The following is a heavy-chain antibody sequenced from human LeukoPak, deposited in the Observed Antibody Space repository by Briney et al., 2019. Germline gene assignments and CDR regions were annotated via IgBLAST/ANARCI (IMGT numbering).Heavy chain of an antibody. J-gene: IGHJ4*02. Sequence: GGSLRLSCAASGFTFDDYAMHWVRQAPGKGLEWVSGISWNSGSIGYADSVKGRFTISRDNAKNSLYLQMNSLRAEDTALYYCAKGQYYDFWSGYYTDYFDYWGQGTLVTVSS. D-gene: IGHD3-3*01. CDR2: ISWNSGSI. CDR1: GFTFDDYA. V-gene: IGHV3-9*01. CDR3: AKGQYYDFWSGYYTDYFDY.